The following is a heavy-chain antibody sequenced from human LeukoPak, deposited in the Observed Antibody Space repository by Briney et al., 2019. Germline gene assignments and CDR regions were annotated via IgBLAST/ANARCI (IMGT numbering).Heavy chain of an antibody. CDR2: INHSGST. J-gene: IGHJ4*02. CDR1: GGSFSGYY. D-gene: IGHD6-13*01. Sequence: PSETLSLTCAVYGGSFSGYYWSWIRQPPGKGLEWIGEINHSGSTNYNPSLKSRVTISVDTSKNQFSLKLSSVTAADTAVYYCARDGGMGIAATGVDYWGQGTLVTVSS. V-gene: IGHV4-34*01. CDR3: ARDGGMGIAATGVDY.